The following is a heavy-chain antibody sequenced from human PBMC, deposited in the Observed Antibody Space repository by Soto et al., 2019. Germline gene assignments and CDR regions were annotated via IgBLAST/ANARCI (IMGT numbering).Heavy chain of an antibody. D-gene: IGHD1-1*01. V-gene: IGHV4-59*12. Sequence: QVQLQQSGPGLGKPSETLSLTCTVSGGSMSGYYWSWVRQPPGKGLEWIGHVFFSGNPTYNPPLESRVTTSADTSTTQLSLNLSSVTAADTDRYYCARVWKRCGYFDLWGRGTPVTVSS. J-gene: IGHJ2*01. CDR3: ARVWKRCGYFDL. CDR2: VFFSGNP. CDR1: GGSMSGYY.